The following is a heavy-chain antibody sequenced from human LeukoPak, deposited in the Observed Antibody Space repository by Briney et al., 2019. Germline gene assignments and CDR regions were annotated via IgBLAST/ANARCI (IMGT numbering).Heavy chain of an antibody. V-gene: IGHV1-2*02. J-gene: IGHJ4*02. Sequence: RASVKVSCKASGYTFRGNYIHWLRQAPGQGLEWMGWIDANNGDTKSAQKFQGRVTMSRDTSICTAYMDLSSLSPDDAAVYYCARDPSSVTLYFFDYWGQGTLVTVSS. CDR2: IDANNGDT. CDR3: ARDPSSVTLYFFDY. CDR1: GYTFRGNY. D-gene: IGHD4-11*01.